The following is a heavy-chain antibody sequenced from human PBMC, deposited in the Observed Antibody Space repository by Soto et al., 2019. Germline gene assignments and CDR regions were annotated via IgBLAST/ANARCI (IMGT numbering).Heavy chain of an antibody. J-gene: IGHJ6*02. V-gene: IGHV1-18*01. CDR2: ISAYNGNT. D-gene: IGHD3-3*01. CDR3: ARKRYDFWSGSPGRYMDV. Sequence: ASVKVSCKASGYTFTSYGISWVRQAPGQGLEWMGWISAYNGNTNYAQKLQGRVTMTTDTSTSTAYMALRSLRSDDTAVYYCARKRYDFWSGSPGRYMDVWGQGITVTVSS. CDR1: GYTFTSYG.